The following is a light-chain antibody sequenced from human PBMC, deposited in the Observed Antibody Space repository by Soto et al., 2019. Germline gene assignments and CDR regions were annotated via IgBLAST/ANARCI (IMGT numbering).Light chain of an antibody. CDR3: QQRSSWPLT. J-gene: IGKJ4*01. CDR2: DAS. V-gene: IGKV3-11*01. Sequence: EIVLTQSPATLSLSPGETATLSCRASQSVSSSLAWYQQKPGQTPRLLIYDASNRATGIPARFSGSGSGTDFKLTVSSLEPEDFAVYYCQQRSSWPLTFGGGTKVEIK. CDR1: QSVSSS.